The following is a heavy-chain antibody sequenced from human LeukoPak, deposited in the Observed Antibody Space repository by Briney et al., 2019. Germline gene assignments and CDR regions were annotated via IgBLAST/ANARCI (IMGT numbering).Heavy chain of an antibody. V-gene: IGHV3-74*01. CDR3: ASKLVVGATNTDYFDY. CDR2: INRDGSSA. Sequence: GGSLRLSCAASGFTFSSFWMHWVRQAPGKGLVWVSRINRDGSSACYADSVKGRFTISRDNAKNTLYLQMNSLRAEDTAVYYCASKLVVGATNTDYFDYWGQRTLVTVSS. D-gene: IGHD1-26*01. J-gene: IGHJ4*02. CDR1: GFTFSSFW.